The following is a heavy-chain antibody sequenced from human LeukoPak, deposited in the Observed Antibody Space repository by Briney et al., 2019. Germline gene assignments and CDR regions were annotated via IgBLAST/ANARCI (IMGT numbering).Heavy chain of an antibody. Sequence: GESLKISSKGSGYRFTSYWIGWVRQMPGKGLEWMGLIYPDDSDTRYSPSFQGQVTISADKSISTAYLQRSSLKASDTAMYYCAIGGDSTTSCYRCFDYWGQGTLVTVSS. D-gene: IGHD2-2*02. CDR2: IYPDDSDT. V-gene: IGHV5-51*01. J-gene: IGHJ4*02. CDR3: AIGGDSTTSCYRCFDY. CDR1: GYRFTSYW.